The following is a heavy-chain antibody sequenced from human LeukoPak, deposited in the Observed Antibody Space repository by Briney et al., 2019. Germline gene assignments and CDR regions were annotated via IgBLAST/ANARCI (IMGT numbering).Heavy chain of an antibody. V-gene: IGHV4-34*01. CDR3: ARPYDFWSGYYGY. CDR2: INHSGST. J-gene: IGHJ4*02. D-gene: IGHD3-3*01. CDR1: GGSFSGYY. Sequence: PSETLSLTCGVYGGSFSGYYWSWIRQPPGKGLEWIGEINHSGSTNYNPSLKSRVTISVDTSKNQFSLKLSSVTAADTAVYYCARPYDFWSGYYGYWGQGTLVTVSS.